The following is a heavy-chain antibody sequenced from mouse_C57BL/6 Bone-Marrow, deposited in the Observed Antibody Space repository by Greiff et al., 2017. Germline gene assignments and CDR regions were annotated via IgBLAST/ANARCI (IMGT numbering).Heavy chain of an antibody. D-gene: IGHD1-1*01. V-gene: IGHV1-15*01. CDR2: IDPETGGT. Sequence: QVQLKESGAELVRPGASVTLSCKASGYTFTDYEMHWVKQTPVHGLEWIGAIDPETGGTAYNQKFKGKAILTADKSSSTAYMELRSLTSEDAAVYYCTLYGPEDYWGQGTTLAVSS. J-gene: IGHJ2*01. CDR3: TLYGPEDY. CDR1: GYTFTDYE.